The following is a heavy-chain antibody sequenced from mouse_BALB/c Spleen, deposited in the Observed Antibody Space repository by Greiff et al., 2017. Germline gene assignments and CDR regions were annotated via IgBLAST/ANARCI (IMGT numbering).Heavy chain of an antibody. CDR1: GYSITSDYA. CDR2: ISYSGST. Sequence: EVKLVESGPGLVKPSQSLSLTCTVTGYSITSDYAWNWIRQFPGNKLEWMGYISYSGSTSYNPSLKSRISITRDTSKNQFFLQLNSVTTEDTATYYCARSDYGLAYWGQGTLVTVSA. J-gene: IGHJ3*01. V-gene: IGHV3-2*02. D-gene: IGHD1-2*01. CDR3: ARSDYGLAY.